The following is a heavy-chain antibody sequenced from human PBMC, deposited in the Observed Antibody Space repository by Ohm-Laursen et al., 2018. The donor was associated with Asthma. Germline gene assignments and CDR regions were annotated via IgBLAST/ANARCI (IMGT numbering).Heavy chain of an antibody. CDR1: GYTFTRFA. Sequence: SVKVSCKASGYTFTRFAMHWVRQAPGQRPEWMGWINAGNGNTKYSQKFQGRVTFTSDTSARTASMELSSLRSEDTAVYYCAREGDLMSGHAFDFWGEGTLVTVSS. CDR3: AREGDLMSGHAFDF. D-gene: IGHD3-3*01. CDR2: INAGNGNT. J-gene: IGHJ4*02. V-gene: IGHV1-3*01.